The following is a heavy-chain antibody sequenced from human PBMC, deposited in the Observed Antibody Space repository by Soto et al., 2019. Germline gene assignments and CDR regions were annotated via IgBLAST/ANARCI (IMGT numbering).Heavy chain of an antibody. CDR1: GYTFTSYG. CDR2: ISAYNGNT. D-gene: IGHD3-16*01. V-gene: IGHV1-18*01. J-gene: IGHJ4*02. Sequence: QVQLVQSGAEVKKPGASVKVSCKASGYTFTSYGISWVRQAPGQGLEWMGWISAYNGNTNYAQKLQARVTMTTDTSPSTAYMELRSVRSDDTDVYYCAREANMITFGGVIDYWGQGTLVTVSS. CDR3: AREANMITFGGVIDY.